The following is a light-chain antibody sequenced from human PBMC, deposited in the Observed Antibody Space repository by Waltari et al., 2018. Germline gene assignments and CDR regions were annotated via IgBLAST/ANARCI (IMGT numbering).Light chain of an antibody. J-gene: IGKJ4*01. CDR2: GAY. CDR1: QNVGTS. CDR3: QQYEDWPRHS. Sequence: EIVVTQSPATLSVSPGERVTLSCRASQNVGTSLAWYQQKPGQTPRLLIFGAYSRASGVPARFSGSGSGTDFTLAISSLQSEDFAVYYCQQYEDWPRHSFGGGTEVQIE. V-gene: IGKV3-15*01.